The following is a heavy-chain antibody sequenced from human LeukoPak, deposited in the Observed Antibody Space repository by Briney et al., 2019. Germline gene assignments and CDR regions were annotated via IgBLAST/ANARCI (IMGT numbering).Heavy chain of an antibody. CDR1: GGSFSGYY. J-gene: IGHJ3*02. V-gene: IGHV4-34*01. CDR3: ARTGYCSSTSCYAWYAFDI. Sequence: SETLSLTCAVYGGSFSGYYWSWIRQPPGKGLEWIGEINHSGSTSYNPSLKSRVTISVDTSKNQFSLKLSSVTAADTAVYYCARTGYCSSTSCYAWYAFDIWGQGTMVTVSS. CDR2: INHSGST. D-gene: IGHD2-2*01.